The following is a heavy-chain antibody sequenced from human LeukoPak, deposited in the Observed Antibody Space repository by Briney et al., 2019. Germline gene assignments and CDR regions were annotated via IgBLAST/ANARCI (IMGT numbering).Heavy chain of an antibody. CDR3: ARSVAGTDWFDP. CDR2: ISWNSGSI. V-gene: IGHV3-9*01. D-gene: IGHD6-19*01. CDR1: GFTFDDYA. Sequence: GGSLRLSCAASGFTFDDYAMHWVRQAPGKGLEWVSGISWNSGSIGYADSVKGQFTISRDNAKNSLYLQMNSLRAEDTALYYCARSVAGTDWFDPWGQGTLVTVSS. J-gene: IGHJ5*02.